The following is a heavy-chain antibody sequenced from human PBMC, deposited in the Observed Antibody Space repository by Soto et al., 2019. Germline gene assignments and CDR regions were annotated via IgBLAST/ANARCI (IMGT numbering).Heavy chain of an antibody. V-gene: IGHV6-1*01. CDR1: GDSVSSDSAT. J-gene: IGHJ2*01. D-gene: IGHD6-19*01. Sequence: QVQLQQSGPGLVKPSQTLSLICAISGDSVSSDSATWNWIRQSPSRGLGLLGRTYYRSQCYTDYAVSVKSRIDLTPDTSEYQLSLQLNSVTPEDTAVYFGARDSSGWHWYFDLWGRGTLVTVSS. CDR3: ARDSSGWHWYFDL. CDR2: TYYRSQCYT.